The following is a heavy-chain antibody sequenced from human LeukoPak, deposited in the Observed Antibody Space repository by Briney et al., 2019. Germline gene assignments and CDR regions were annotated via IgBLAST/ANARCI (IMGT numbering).Heavy chain of an antibody. D-gene: IGHD1-26*01. CDR1: GYTFTTYD. CDR3: ARVGNSGSYPAFDY. V-gene: IGHV1-18*01. Sequence: ASVKVSCKASGYTFTTYDVSWVRQAPGQGLEWMGWVSLYTGDTNYAQKLQGRVTMTTDTSTSTAYMELRSLRPDDTAMYYCARVGNSGSYPAFDYWGQGTLVTVSS. J-gene: IGHJ4*02. CDR2: VSLYTGDT.